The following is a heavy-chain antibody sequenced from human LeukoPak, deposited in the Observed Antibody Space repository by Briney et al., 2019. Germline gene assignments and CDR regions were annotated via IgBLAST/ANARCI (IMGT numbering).Heavy chain of an antibody. Sequence: ASVKVSCKASGYTFTGYYMHWVRQAPGQGLEWMGWINPNSGGTNYAQKFQGWVTMTRDTSISTAYMELSRLRSDDTAVYYCARDYTYYYDSSGHGGLDYWGQGTLVTVSP. D-gene: IGHD3-22*01. J-gene: IGHJ4*02. CDR1: GYTFTGYY. V-gene: IGHV1-2*04. CDR3: ARDYTYYYDSSGHGGLDY. CDR2: INPNSGGT.